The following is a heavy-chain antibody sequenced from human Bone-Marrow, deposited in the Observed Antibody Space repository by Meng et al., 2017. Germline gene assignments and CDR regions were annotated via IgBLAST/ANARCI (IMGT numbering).Heavy chain of an antibody. J-gene: IGHJ4*02. V-gene: IGHV4-34*01. Sequence: QVQLQQGGAGLVKPTETLSLTCAADGGTFSDDYWSWIRQPPGKGLEWIGEINHSGGTKYTPSLESRVTIAIDTSKNQFSLKLSAVTAADTAIYYCARQGDTAMATFDYWGQGALVTVSS. CDR1: GGTFSDDY. D-gene: IGHD5-18*01. CDR2: INHSGGT. CDR3: ARQGDTAMATFDY.